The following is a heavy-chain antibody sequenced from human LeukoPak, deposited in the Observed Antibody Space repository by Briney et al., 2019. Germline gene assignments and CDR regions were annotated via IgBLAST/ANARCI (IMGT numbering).Heavy chain of an antibody. J-gene: IGHJ4*02. V-gene: IGHV4-4*09. Sequence: SETLSLTCTVSGGSISSYYWSWIRQPPGKGLEWIGYIYTSGSTNYNPSLKSRVTISVDTSKNQFSLKLSSVTAADTAVYYCAGGGYYDFWSGYFGYWGQGTLVTVSS. CDR3: AGGGYYDFWSGYFGY. CDR1: GGSISSYY. D-gene: IGHD3-3*01. CDR2: IYTSGST.